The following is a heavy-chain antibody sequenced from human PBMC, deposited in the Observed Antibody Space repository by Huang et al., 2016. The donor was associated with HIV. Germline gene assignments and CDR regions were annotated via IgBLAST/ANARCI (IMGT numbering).Heavy chain of an antibody. V-gene: IGHV3-9*01. Sequence: ESGGGVVRPGKSMRLSCKASGFGFSDYYLYWVRQARCTGRVLVSVITFGRWHVDYTDSVRGLFTVSRDNNKNLVFLDLAKVKVDDTAMYYCAKGIIKKGLTFVDGYAPHTLYLYSGMDVWGKGTPVIVSS. CDR2: ITFGRWHV. D-gene: IGHD3-16*01. CDR3: AKGIIKKGLTFVDGYAPHTLYLYSGMDV. CDR1: GFGFSDYY. J-gene: IGHJ6*04.